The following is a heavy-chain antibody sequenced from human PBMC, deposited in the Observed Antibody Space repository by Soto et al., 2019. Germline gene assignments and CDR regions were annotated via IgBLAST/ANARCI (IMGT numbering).Heavy chain of an antibody. V-gene: IGHV4-59*01. D-gene: IGHD4-17*01. CDR3: AVGTVTTRFDY. CDR1: GGSISSYY. CDR2: IYYSRST. J-gene: IGHJ4*02. Sequence: QVQLQESGPGLVKPSETLSLTCTVSGGSISSYYWSWIRQPPGKGLEWIGYIYYSRSTNYTPSLKRRVPIPVDTSKNQFSLKLSSVTAADTAVYYCAVGTVTTRFDYWGQGTLVTVSS.